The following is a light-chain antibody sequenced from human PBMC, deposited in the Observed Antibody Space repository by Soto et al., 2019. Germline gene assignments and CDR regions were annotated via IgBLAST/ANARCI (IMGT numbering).Light chain of an antibody. V-gene: IGKV3-20*01. J-gene: IGKJ1*01. CDR2: GAS. Sequence: EIVLTQSPGTLSLSPWERATLSCRASQSVISSYLAWYQQKPGQAPSLLIYGASSRATGIPDRFSGRGSGTDFTLTISRLEPEDFALYYCQQYGDSPFTFGQGTKVDI. CDR3: QQYGDSPFT. CDR1: QSVISSY.